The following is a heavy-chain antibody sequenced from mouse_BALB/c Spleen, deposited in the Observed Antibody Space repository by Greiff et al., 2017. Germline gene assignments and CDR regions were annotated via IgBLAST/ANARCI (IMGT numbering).Heavy chain of an antibody. V-gene: IGHV1-15*01. D-gene: IGHD2-14*01. J-gene: IGHJ4*01. CDR3: TRSLGFRAMDY. CDR1: GYTFTDYE. CDR2: IDPETGGT. Sequence: VQLQQSGAELVRPGASVTLSCKASGYTFTDYEMHWVKQTPVHGLEWIGAIDPETGGTAYNQKFKGKATLTADKSSSTAYMELRSLTSEDSAVYYCTRSLGFRAMDYWGQGTSVTVSS.